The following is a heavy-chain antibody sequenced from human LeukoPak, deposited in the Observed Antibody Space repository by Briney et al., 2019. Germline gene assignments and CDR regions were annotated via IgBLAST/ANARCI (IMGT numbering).Heavy chain of an antibody. D-gene: IGHD5-18*01. CDR2: IYYSGST. CDR3: ARGKAGAEGLSQMTLRGYSYGSLRGANWFDP. Sequence: SETLSLTCTVSGGSISSSSYYWGWIRQPPGKGLEWIGSIYYSGSTYYNPSLKSRVTISVDTSKNQFSLKLSSVTAADTAVYYCARGKAGAEGLSQMTLRGYSYGSLRGANWFDPWGQGTLVTVSS. J-gene: IGHJ5*02. V-gene: IGHV4-39*07. CDR1: GGSISSSSYY.